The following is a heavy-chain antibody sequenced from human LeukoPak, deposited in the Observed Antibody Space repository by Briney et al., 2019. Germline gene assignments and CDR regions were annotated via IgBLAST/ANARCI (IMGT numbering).Heavy chain of an antibody. CDR3: ARDLGERIAAAGIPPGINYYYFYYMDV. CDR2: ISSSSSYI. CDR1: GFTFSSYS. V-gene: IGHV3-21*01. Sequence: GVSQSLSYAACGFTFSSYSKNWVRQAPAKGLEWVSSISSSSSYIYYADSVKGRFTISRDNAKNSLYLQMNSLRAEDTAVYYCARDLGERIAAAGIPPGINYYYFYYMDVWGKGTTVTVSS. J-gene: IGHJ6*03. D-gene: IGHD6-13*01.